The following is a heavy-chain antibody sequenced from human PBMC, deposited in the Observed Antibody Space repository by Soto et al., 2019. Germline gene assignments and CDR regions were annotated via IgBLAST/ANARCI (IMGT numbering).Heavy chain of an antibody. D-gene: IGHD2-15*01. CDR1: GFTVSTNY. V-gene: IGHV3-53*05. J-gene: IGHJ3*02. CDR3: ARARQDAVVDVFDT. Sequence: GGSLRLSCAASGFTVSTNYMSWVRQAPGKGLEWVSVIYSGGSTDYADSVKGRFTISRDNSKNTLYLQMNSLRADDTALYYCARARQDAVVDVFDTWGQGTMVTVSS. CDR2: IYSGGST.